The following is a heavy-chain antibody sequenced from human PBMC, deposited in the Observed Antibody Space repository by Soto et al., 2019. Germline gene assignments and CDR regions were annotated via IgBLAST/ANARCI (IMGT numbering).Heavy chain of an antibody. CDR1: GFTFSSYA. CDR2: ISYDGSNK. Sequence: QVQLVESGGGVVQPGRSLRLSCAASGFTFSSYAMHWVRQAPGKGLEWVTVISYDGSNKYYADSVKGRFTISRDNSKNTLYLQMNSLRAEDTAVYYCARDKRDLCFLEWSYYFDFWGQGTLVTVSS. D-gene: IGHD3-3*01. J-gene: IGHJ4*02. CDR3: ARDKRDLCFLEWSYYFDF. V-gene: IGHV3-30-3*01.